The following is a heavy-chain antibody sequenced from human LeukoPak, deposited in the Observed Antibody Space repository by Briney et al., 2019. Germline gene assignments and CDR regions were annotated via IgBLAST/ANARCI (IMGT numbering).Heavy chain of an antibody. CDR2: IYYSGSI. V-gene: IGHV4-30-4*07. Sequence: SETLSLTCGVSGGSISSGGYSRSWIRQPPGKGLEWIGSIYYSGSIYYNPSLKSRVIILVDTSKNQFSLKLSSVTAADTAVYYCARAEYYYGSGSLDYWGQGTLVTVSS. CDR1: GGSISSGGYS. J-gene: IGHJ4*02. CDR3: ARAEYYYGSGSLDY. D-gene: IGHD3-10*01.